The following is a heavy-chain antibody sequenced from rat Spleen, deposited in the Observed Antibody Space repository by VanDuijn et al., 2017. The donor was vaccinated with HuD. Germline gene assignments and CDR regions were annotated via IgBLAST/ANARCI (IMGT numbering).Heavy chain of an antibody. CDR1: GFTFSRYW. D-gene: IGHD1-11*01. CDR3: ARQRTTEASFDY. V-gene: IGHV5S14*01. Sequence: EVQLVETGGGLVQPGRSLKLSCVASGFTFSRYWMYWVRQTPTKGLEWVASISTGGGNTYYRDSVKGRFTISRDNAKNTQYLQMDSLRSEDTATYYCARQRTTEASFDYWGQGVMVTVSS. J-gene: IGHJ2*01. CDR2: ISTGGGNT.